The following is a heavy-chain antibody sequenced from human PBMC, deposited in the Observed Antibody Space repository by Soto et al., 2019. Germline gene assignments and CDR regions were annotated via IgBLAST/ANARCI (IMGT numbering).Heavy chain of an antibody. Sequence: GGSLRLSCAASGFTFSSYDMHWVRQATGKGLEWVSAIGTAGDTYYPGSVKGRFTISRENAKNSLYLQMNSLRAEDTAVYYCARSPGSAYYYYYGMDVWGQGTTVTVSS. CDR2: IGTAGDT. V-gene: IGHV3-13*01. CDR1: GFTFSSYD. J-gene: IGHJ6*02. CDR3: ARSPGSAYYYYYGMDV.